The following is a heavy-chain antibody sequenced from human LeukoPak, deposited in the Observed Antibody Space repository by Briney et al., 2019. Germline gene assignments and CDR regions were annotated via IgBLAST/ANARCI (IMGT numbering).Heavy chain of an antibody. CDR3: AREGTAMVDIDY. J-gene: IGHJ4*02. CDR1: GGSISSSSYY. D-gene: IGHD5-18*01. V-gene: IGHV4-39*07. Sequence: SETLSLTCTVSGGSISSSSYYWGWIRQPPGKGLEWIGSIYCSGSTYYNPSLKSRVTISVDTSKIQFSLKLSSVTAADTAVYYCAREGTAMVDIDYWGQGTLVTVSS. CDR2: IYCSGST.